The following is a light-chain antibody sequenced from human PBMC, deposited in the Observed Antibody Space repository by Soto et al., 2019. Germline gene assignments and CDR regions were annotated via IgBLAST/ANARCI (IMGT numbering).Light chain of an antibody. Sequence: ETVMTQSPVTLSVSPGDTATLSCRASQRVSSHLAWYQQKPGQAPRLLIYAASTRATGIPVRFSGSGSGTDFTLTISSLEPEDFAVYYCQQRSNWPLTFGPGTKVDIK. J-gene: IGKJ3*01. CDR1: QRVSSH. CDR3: QQRSNWPLT. V-gene: IGKV3-11*01. CDR2: AAS.